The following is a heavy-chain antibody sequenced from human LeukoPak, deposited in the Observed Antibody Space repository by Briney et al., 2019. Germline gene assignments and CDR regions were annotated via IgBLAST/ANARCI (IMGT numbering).Heavy chain of an antibody. CDR1: GFTVSSNY. J-gene: IGHJ4*02. CDR3: AKDRAVAGNFDY. Sequence: GGSLRLSCAASGFTVSSNYMSWVRQAPGKGLEWVSVIYSGGSTYYADSVKGRFTISRDNSKNTLYLQINSLRAEDTAVYYCAKDRAVAGNFDYWGQGTLVTVSS. V-gene: IGHV3-66*01. CDR2: IYSGGST. D-gene: IGHD6-19*01.